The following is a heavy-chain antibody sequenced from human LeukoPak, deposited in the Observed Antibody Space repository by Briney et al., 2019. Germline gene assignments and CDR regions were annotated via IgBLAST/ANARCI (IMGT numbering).Heavy chain of an antibody. CDR3: ARFNSGSYQHYFDY. CDR2: IYYSGST. D-gene: IGHD1-26*01. CDR1: GGSISSYY. V-gene: IGHV4-59*12. J-gene: IGHJ4*02. Sequence: SETLSLTCTVSGGSISSYYWSWIRQPPGKGLEWIGYIYYSGSTNYNPSLKSRVTISADTSKNQFSLKLSSVTAADTAMYYCARFNSGSYQHYFDYWGQGTLVTVSS.